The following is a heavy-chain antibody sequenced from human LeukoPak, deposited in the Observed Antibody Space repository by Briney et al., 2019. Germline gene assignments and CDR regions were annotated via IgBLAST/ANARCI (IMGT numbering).Heavy chain of an antibody. J-gene: IGHJ6*03. D-gene: IGHD3-9*01. CDR2: INPNSGGT. V-gene: IGHV1-2*02. Sequence: ASVKVSCKASGYTFTGYYIHWVRQAPGQGLEWMGWINPNSGGTSYAQKFQGRVTMTRDMSTSTVYMELSSLRSEDTAVYYCARAYHKYYDILTGYGPVEVMGVWGKGTTVTVSS. CDR3: ARAYHKYYDILTGYGPVEVMGV. CDR1: GYTFTGYY.